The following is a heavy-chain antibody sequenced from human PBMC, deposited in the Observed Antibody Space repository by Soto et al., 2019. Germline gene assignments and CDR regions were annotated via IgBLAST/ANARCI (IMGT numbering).Heavy chain of an antibody. CDR1: GYTFTSYA. J-gene: IGHJ4*02. CDR3: ARDRVVAATSLPGY. Sequence: ASVKVSCKASGYTFTSYAMHWVRQAPGQRLEWMGWINAGNGNTKYSQKFQGRVTITRDTSTSTAYMELRNLRSDDRAVYCCARDRVVAATSLPGYWGQGTLVNVSS. D-gene: IGHD2-15*01. CDR2: INAGNGNT. V-gene: IGHV1-3*01.